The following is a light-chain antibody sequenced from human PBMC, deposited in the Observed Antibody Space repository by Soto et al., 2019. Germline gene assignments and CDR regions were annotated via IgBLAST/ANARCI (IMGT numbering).Light chain of an antibody. CDR2: GAS. V-gene: IGKV3-20*01. CDR1: QSVSSSY. J-gene: IGKJ5*01. Sequence: EIVLKKSPGTLSLSPGERATLSCRASQSVSSSYLAWYQQKPGQPPRLLIYGASSRATGIPDRFSGSGSGTDFTLTISRLEPEDFAVFCCQHYDSLPITFGQGTRLEIK. CDR3: QHYDSLPIT.